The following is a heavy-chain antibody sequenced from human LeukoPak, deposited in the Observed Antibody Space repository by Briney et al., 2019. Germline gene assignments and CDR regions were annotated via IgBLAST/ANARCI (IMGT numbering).Heavy chain of an antibody. J-gene: IGHJ4*02. V-gene: IGHV3-23*01. D-gene: IGHD2-2*01. CDR1: GFTFKNYA. Sequence: GGSLRLSCAASGFTFKNYAMSWVRQAPGKGLEWVSSIDGSGDNRYYADSVKGRFTISRDNSGNTLYLQLRGLGAEDTASYYCAKVQMSTGWTFDFWGQGSLVTVSS. CDR2: IDGSGDNR. CDR3: AKVQMSTGWTFDF.